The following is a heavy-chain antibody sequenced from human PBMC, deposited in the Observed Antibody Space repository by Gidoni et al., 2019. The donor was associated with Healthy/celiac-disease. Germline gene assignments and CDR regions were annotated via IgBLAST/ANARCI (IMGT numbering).Heavy chain of an antibody. Sequence: QVQLVQPGAEVKKPGASVKVSCKASGYTVTGYDMHWVRQAPGQGLEWMGWINPNSGGTNYAQKFQGRVTMTRDTSISTAYMELSRLRSDDTAVYYCARDEIAARPYYYYGMDVWGQGTTVTVSS. V-gene: IGHV1-2*02. CDR3: ARDEIAARPYYYYGMDV. D-gene: IGHD6-6*01. CDR2: INPNSGGT. J-gene: IGHJ6*02. CDR1: GYTVTGYD.